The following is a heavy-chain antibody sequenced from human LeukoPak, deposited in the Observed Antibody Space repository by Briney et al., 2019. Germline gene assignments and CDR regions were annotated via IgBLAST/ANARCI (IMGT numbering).Heavy chain of an antibody. CDR3: VEVDT. J-gene: IGHJ4*02. Sequence: PGGSLRLSCVASGFSFSTSGMHWVRQSPGKGLDWVAFIRNDGNKKNYAESVKGRFTISRDNSRNTLYLQMDSLSAEDTAVYYCVEVDTWGQGTLVTVSS. V-gene: IGHV3-30*02. D-gene: IGHD3-22*01. CDR2: IRNDGNKK. CDR1: GFSFSTSG.